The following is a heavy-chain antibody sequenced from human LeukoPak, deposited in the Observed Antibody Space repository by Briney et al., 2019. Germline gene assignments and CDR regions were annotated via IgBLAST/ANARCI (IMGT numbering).Heavy chain of an antibody. Sequence: GGSLRLSCAAPGFMFHDYAIHWVRQAPGKGLEWVSLISGDGGSTFYANSVKGRFTISRDNSKNSLYLQMNSLRSDDTALYYCARESESSGWYDFWGQGTLVTVSS. CDR1: GFMFHDYA. CDR2: ISGDGGST. V-gene: IGHV3-43*02. J-gene: IGHJ5*01. D-gene: IGHD3-22*01. CDR3: ARESESSGWYDF.